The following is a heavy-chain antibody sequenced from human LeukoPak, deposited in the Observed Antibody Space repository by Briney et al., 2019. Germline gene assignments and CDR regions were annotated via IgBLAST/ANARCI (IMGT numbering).Heavy chain of an antibody. V-gene: IGHV1-2*02. CDR1: GYTFTGYY. Sequence: ASVKVSSKASGYTFTGYYMHWVCQAPGQGLEWMGWINPDSGGTNYAQKFQGRVTMTRDTSISTVYMELSSLRSDDTAVYYCAGAGYRGNYYYYFDFWGQGTLVTVSS. CDR3: AGAGYRGNYYYYFDF. D-gene: IGHD1-26*01. J-gene: IGHJ4*02. CDR2: INPDSGGT.